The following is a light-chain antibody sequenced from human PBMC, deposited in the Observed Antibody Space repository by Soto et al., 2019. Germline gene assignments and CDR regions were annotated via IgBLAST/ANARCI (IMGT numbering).Light chain of an antibody. Sequence: QSVLTQPASVSGSPGQSITISCTGTSSDVGGYNYVSWYQQHPGKAPKLMIYEVSNRPSGVSNRFSGSKSGNTASLTISGLQAEDEVAYYCSSYTSSSTPVFGGGTKLTVL. CDR2: EVS. CDR3: SSYTSSSTPV. CDR1: SSDVGGYNY. J-gene: IGLJ2*01. V-gene: IGLV2-14*01.